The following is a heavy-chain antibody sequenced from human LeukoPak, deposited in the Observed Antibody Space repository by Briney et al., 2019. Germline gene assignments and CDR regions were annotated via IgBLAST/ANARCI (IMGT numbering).Heavy chain of an antibody. J-gene: IGHJ4*02. CDR2: IYYTGST. V-gene: IGHV4-59*01. CDR1: GGSIGSYY. CDR3: ARGYYDSSGYLLFDF. D-gene: IGHD3-22*01. Sequence: SETLSLTCTVSGGSIGSYYWSWIRQPPGKGLEWIGFIYYTGSTNCNPSLKSRVTISVDTSKNQFSLKLSSVPAADTAVYYCARGYYDSSGYLLFDFWGQGTLVTVSS.